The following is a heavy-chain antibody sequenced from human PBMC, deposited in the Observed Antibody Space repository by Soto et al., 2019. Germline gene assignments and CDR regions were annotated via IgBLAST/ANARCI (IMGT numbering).Heavy chain of an antibody. CDR2: INHSGST. J-gene: IGHJ6*02. V-gene: IGHV4-34*01. CDR3: ARVLSTQRRAAVQGPELSVVHYGMDV. Sequence: SETLSLTCAVYGGSFSGYYWSWIRQPPGKGLEWIGEINHSGSTNYNPSLKSRVTISVDTSKNQFSLKLSSVTAADTAVYYCARVLSTQRRAAVQGPELSVVHYGMDVWGQGTTVTVSS. D-gene: IGHD6-13*01. CDR1: GGSFSGYY.